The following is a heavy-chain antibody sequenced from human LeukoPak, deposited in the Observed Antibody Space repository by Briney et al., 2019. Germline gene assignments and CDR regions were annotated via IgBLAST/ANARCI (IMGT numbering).Heavy chain of an antibody. D-gene: IGHD6-13*01. Sequence: ASVKVSCKASGYTFTSYGISWVRQAPGQGLEWMGWINTNTGNPTYAQGFTGRFVFSLDTSVSTAYLQISSLKAEDTAVYYCAREHAPIAAAVNDAFDIWGQGTMVTVSS. J-gene: IGHJ3*02. CDR1: GYTFTSYG. CDR3: AREHAPIAAAVNDAFDI. V-gene: IGHV7-4-1*02. CDR2: INTNTGNP.